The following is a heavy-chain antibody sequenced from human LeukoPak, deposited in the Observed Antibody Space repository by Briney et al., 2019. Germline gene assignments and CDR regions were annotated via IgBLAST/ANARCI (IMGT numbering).Heavy chain of an antibody. Sequence: WIRQPPGKGLEWVGRIKSKTDGGTTDYAAPVKGRFTISRDDSKNTLYLQMNSLKTEDTAVYYCTTPMVRGVKNWGQGTLVTVSS. V-gene: IGHV3-15*01. CDR3: TTPMVRGVKN. D-gene: IGHD3-10*01. CDR2: IKSKTDGGTT. J-gene: IGHJ4*02.